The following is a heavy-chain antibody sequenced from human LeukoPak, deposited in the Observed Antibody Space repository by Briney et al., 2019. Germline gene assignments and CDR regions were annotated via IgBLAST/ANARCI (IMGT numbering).Heavy chain of an antibody. Sequence: GASVKVSCKASGYTFTGYYMHWVRQAPGQGLEWMGWINPNSGGTNYAQKFQGRVTMTRDTSISTAYMELSRLRSDDTAVYYCARGYCSGGSCYPSGYWGQGTLVTVSS. CDR2: INPNSGGT. CDR1: GYTFTGYY. CDR3: ARGYCSGGSCYPSGY. D-gene: IGHD2-15*01. J-gene: IGHJ4*02. V-gene: IGHV1-2*02.